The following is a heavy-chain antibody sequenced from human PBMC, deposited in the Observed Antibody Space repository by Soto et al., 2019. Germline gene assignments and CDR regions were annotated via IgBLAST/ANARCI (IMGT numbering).Heavy chain of an antibody. D-gene: IGHD5-18*01. CDR1: RFTFSSYA. Sequence: GGSLRLSCAASRFTFSSYAMSWVRQAPGKGLEWVSAISGSGGSTYYADSVKGRFTISRDNSKNTLYLQMNSLRAKDTAVYYCAKPSRDTTFYYYYMDVWGKGTTVTVSS. CDR2: ISGSGGST. V-gene: IGHV3-23*01. CDR3: AKPSRDTTFYYYYMDV. J-gene: IGHJ6*03.